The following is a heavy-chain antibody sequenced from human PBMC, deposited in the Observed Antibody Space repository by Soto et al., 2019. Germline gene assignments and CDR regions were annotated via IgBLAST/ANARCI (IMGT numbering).Heavy chain of an antibody. CDR3: LRGDSRDY. CDR2: ISASGAKM. CDR1: GFTFSDYT. J-gene: IGHJ4*02. D-gene: IGHD2-21*01. Sequence: EVQLVESGGGLVKPGGSLRLSCAASGFTFSDYTMNWVRQAPGKRLEWVSSISASGAKMHFADSVKGRFTISRDNAKNSLYMQMNSLRVEDTGVFYCLRGDSRDYWGQGTLVTVSS. V-gene: IGHV3-21*02.